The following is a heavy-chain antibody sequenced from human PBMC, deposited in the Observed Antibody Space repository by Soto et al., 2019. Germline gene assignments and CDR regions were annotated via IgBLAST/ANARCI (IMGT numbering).Heavy chain of an antibody. CDR1: GYASLSYA. Sequence: QVQLVQSGPEMMQPGASVKVSCKASGYASLSYAMHWVRQVHGQVYEWLGWINAGVDGTMYSERFHGRVRITRDTSANTVYMELNALTSEDTAVYYCAREVPGVTSFDYWGQGTLVIVSS. CDR3: AREVPGVTSFDY. D-gene: IGHD3-10*01. V-gene: IGHV1-3*01. J-gene: IGHJ4*02. CDR2: INAGVDGT.